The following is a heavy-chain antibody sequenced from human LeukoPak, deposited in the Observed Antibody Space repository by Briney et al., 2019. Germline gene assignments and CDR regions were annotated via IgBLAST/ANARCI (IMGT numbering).Heavy chain of an antibody. CDR1: GFTFSSYG. CDR2: IWYDGSNK. Sequence: GGSLRLSCAASGFTFSSYGMHWVRQAPGKGLEWVAVIWYDGSNKYYADSVKGRFTFSRDNAKNSLYLQMNSLRGEATAVYYCAREGGWNDLDYWGQGTLVTVSS. V-gene: IGHV3-33*01. D-gene: IGHD1-1*01. CDR3: AREGGWNDLDY. J-gene: IGHJ4*02.